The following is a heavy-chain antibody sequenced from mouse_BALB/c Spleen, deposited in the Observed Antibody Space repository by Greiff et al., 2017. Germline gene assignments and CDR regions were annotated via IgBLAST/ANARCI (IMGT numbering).Heavy chain of an antibody. V-gene: IGHV2-9*02. CDR1: GFSLTSYG. CDR2: IWAGGST. CDR3: ALQTARVPWFAY. J-gene: IGHJ3*01. D-gene: IGHD3-2*01. Sequence: VKLMESGPGLVAPSQSLSITCTVSGFSLTSYGVHWVRQPPGKGLEWLGVIWAGGSTNYNSALMSRLSISKDNSKSQVFLKMNSLQTDDTAMYYCALQTARVPWFAYWGQGTLVTVSA.